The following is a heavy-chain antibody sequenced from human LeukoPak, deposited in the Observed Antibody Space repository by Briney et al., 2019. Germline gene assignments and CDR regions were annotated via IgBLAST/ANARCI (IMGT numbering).Heavy chain of an antibody. CDR3: ATEIHDAFDI. CDR2: IYYSGST. Sequence: SETLSLTCTVSGGSISSGGYYWSWIRQHPGKGLEWIGYIYYSGSTYYNPSLKSRVTISVDTSKNQFSLKLSSVTAADTAVYYCATEIHDAFDIWGQGTMVAVSS. D-gene: IGHD1-14*01. J-gene: IGHJ3*02. CDR1: GGSISSGGYY. V-gene: IGHV4-31*03.